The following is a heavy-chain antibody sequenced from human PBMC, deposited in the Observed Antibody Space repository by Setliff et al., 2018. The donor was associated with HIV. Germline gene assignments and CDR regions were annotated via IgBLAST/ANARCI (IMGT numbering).Heavy chain of an antibody. V-gene: IGHV1-2*06. CDR1: GYKFTGHH. J-gene: IGHJ4*02. Sequence: GASVKVSCKASGYKFTGHHIQWMRQAPGQGLEWMGRINPNMGDTQYAQKFQGRIIMTRDMSINTVYMELSSLTSDDTTLYYCARQDIPTGYYLFDYWGQGTQVTVSS. D-gene: IGHD3-9*01. CDR3: ARQDIPTGYYLFDY. CDR2: INPNMGDT.